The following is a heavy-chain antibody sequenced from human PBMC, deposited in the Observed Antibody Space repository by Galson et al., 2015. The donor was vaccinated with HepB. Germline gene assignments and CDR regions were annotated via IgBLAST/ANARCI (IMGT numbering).Heavy chain of an antibody. V-gene: IGHV1-18*01. J-gene: IGHJ3*02. D-gene: IGHD2-15*01. CDR3: ARDQGMSTSGGNGFDI. CDR2: ISDYLGSK. Sequence: SVKVSCKAFGYIFKNDSISWVRQAPGQGLEWLGGISDYLGSKNSAHKLQGRVTMTTDTSTNSAYLELRTLTSEDTAVYYCARDQGMSTSGGNGFDIWGQGTMVTVST. CDR1: GYIFKNDS.